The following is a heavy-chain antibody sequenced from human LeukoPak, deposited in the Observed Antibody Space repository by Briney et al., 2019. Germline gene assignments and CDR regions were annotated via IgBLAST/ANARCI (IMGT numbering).Heavy chain of an antibody. CDR2: ISGSGGGT. CDR1: GFTFSSYA. J-gene: IGHJ3*02. D-gene: IGHD3-3*01. Sequence: SGGSLRLSCAASGFTFSSYAMSWVRQAPGKGLEWVSAISGSGGGTYYADSVKGRFTISRDNSKNTLCLQMNSLRAEDTAVYYCAIPFTHYDSDAFDIWGQGTMVTVSS. V-gene: IGHV3-23*01. CDR3: AIPFTHYDSDAFDI.